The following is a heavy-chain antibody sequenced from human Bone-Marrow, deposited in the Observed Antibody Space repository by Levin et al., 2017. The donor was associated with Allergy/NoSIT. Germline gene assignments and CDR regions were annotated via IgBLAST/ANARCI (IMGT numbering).Heavy chain of an antibody. CDR1: GGSFSGYY. J-gene: IGHJ4*02. D-gene: IGHD2-2*01. V-gene: IGHV4-34*01. Sequence: GSLRLSCAVYGGSFSGYYWSWIRQPPGKGLEWIGEINHSGSTNYNPSLKSRVTISVDTSKNQFSLKLSSVTAADTAVYYCARGWCSSTSCYDFDYWGQGTLVTVSS. CDR3: ARGWCSSTSCYDFDY. CDR2: INHSGST.